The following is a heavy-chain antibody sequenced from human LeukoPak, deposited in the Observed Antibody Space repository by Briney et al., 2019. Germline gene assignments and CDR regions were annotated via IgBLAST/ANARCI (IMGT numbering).Heavy chain of an antibody. Sequence: SVKISCKACGGTFRSYAISWVRQVPGQGLEWMGRIIPILGIANYAQKFQGRVTITADKSTSTAYMELSSLRSEDTAVYYCASLHDSSGYYSGYWGQGTLVTVSS. V-gene: IGHV1-69*04. D-gene: IGHD3-22*01. CDR1: GGTFRSYA. CDR2: IIPILGIA. CDR3: ASLHDSSGYYSGY. J-gene: IGHJ4*02.